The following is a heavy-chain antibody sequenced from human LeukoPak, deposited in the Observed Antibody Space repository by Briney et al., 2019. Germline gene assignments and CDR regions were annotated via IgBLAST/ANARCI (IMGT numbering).Heavy chain of an antibody. D-gene: IGHD2-2*01. CDR1: GGSFSDYY. Sequence: SETLSLTCTVSGGSFSDYYWGWIRQPPGKGLEWIGNTFSSGSTNYNPSLKSRISISVDTSKNQFSLKLSSVTAADTAIYYCARMKGSSSWYFWFDPWGQGTLVTVSS. V-gene: IGHV4-59*01. CDR3: ARMKGSSSWYFWFDP. CDR2: TFSSGST. J-gene: IGHJ5*02.